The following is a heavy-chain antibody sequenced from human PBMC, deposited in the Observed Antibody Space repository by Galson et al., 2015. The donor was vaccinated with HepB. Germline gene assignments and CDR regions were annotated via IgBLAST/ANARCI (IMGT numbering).Heavy chain of an antibody. V-gene: IGHV3-30-3*01. Sequence: SLRLSCAASGFTFSTYTLHWVRQAPGKGLEWVAVVSDDGSNKFYADSVQGRFTISRDNSKNTLYLQMSRLRAEVTAVYYCARDQAGLYDNSGSYFDYWGQGTLVTVSS. CDR1: GFTFSTYT. D-gene: IGHD3-22*01. J-gene: IGHJ4*02. CDR3: ARDQAGLYDNSGSYFDY. CDR2: VSDDGSNK.